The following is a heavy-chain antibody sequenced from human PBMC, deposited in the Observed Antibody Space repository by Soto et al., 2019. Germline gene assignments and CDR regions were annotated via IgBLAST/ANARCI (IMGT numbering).Heavy chain of an antibody. J-gene: IGHJ4*02. Sequence: ASVKVSCKASGYTFTGYYMHWVRQAPGQGLEGMGWINPNSGGTNYAQKFQGWVTMTRDTSISTAYMELSRLRSDDTAVYYCARGVGIAAALDYFDYWGQGTLVTVSS. V-gene: IGHV1-2*04. D-gene: IGHD6-13*01. CDR1: GYTFTGYY. CDR3: ARGVGIAAALDYFDY. CDR2: INPNSGGT.